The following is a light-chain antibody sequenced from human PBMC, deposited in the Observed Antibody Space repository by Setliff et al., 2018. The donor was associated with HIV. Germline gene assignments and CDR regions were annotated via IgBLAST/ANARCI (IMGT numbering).Light chain of an antibody. V-gene: IGLV2-11*01. J-gene: IGLJ2*01. CDR2: DVS. Sequence: QSVLTQPRSVSGSPGQSVTISCNGTSSDVGYYNYVSWYQQHPGKAPKLMIYDVSKRPSGVPDRFSGSKSGNTASLTLSGLQADDEADYYCCSYAGSYTFVFGGGTQLTVL. CDR1: SSDVGYYNY. CDR3: CSYAGSYTFV.